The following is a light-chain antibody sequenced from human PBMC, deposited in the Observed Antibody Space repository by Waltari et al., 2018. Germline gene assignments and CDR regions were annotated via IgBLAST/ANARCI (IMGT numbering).Light chain of an antibody. J-gene: IGLJ3*02. Sequence: QSVLTQPPSVSGAPGQRVTLSCTGSNSNIGAGYDVHWYQQLPGTAPKPRIYGNNNRPSGVPDRVSGSTSGTSASLVISDLQADDEADYHCQSYDFTLNGRGVFGGGTKLTVL. CDR1: NSNIGAGYD. CDR3: QSYDFTLNGRGV. CDR2: GNN. V-gene: IGLV1-40*01.